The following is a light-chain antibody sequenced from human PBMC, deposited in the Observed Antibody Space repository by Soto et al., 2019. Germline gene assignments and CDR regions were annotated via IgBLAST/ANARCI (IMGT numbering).Light chain of an antibody. CDR2: GVS. V-gene: IGKV3-15*01. J-gene: IGKJ2*01. CDR3: QSYDDWPFA. Sequence: DIVLTQSPATLSVSPGDTVTLSCRASESIFGFLAWYQQKPGQAPRLLMYGVSTRATGIPARFSGGGSATDFPLTLSRLPAEDSAFYFCQSYDDWPFASGLGTKLEI. CDR1: ESIFGF.